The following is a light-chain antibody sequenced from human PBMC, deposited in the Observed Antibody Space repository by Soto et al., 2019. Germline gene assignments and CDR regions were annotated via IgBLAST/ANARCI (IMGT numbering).Light chain of an antibody. CDR1: QSISSW. V-gene: IGKV1-5*03. Sequence: DIQMTQSPSTLSASVGDRVTITCRASQSISSWLAWYQQKPGKAPKLLIYKASSLESGVPSRFSGSGSGTEVTLTISSLQPDDFATYYCQQYNSYLFTFGGGTKVEIK. J-gene: IGKJ4*01. CDR3: QQYNSYLFT. CDR2: KAS.